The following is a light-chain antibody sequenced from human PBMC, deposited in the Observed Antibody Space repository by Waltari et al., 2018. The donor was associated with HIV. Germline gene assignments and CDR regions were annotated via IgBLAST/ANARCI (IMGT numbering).Light chain of an antibody. CDR2: QDN. J-gene: IGLJ3*02. CDR1: ELGDKY. CDR3: QAWGSTTSGV. Sequence: SYEVTQPPSVAVSPGQTATITCSGYELGDKYTCWYQPKPGQSPLLVIYQDNKRPSGIPERFSGSSSGHTATLTISGTLPMDEADYYCQAWGSTTSGVFGRGTRLTVL. V-gene: IGLV3-1*01.